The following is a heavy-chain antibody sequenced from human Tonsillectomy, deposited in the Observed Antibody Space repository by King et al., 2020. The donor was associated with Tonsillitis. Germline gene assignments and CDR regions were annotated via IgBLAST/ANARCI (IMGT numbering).Heavy chain of an antibody. Sequence: EVQLVESGGGLVQPGGSLRLSSSASGFTFISYAMHWVRQAPGTGLEYVSGISSTGGSTYYGDSVKVGFTISKDNSKNTQYLQMSSLRAEDTAVYYFVKDRGSGSYSGYYFDYWGQGTLVTVSS. CDR3: VKDRGSGSYSGYYFDY. D-gene: IGHD1-26*01. J-gene: IGHJ4*02. CDR1: GFTFISYA. CDR2: ISSTGGST. V-gene: IGHV3-64D*06.